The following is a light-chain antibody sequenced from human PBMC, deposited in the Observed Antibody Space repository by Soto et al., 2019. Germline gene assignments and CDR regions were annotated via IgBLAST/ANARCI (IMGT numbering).Light chain of an antibody. CDR1: QDISNY. CDR3: QQYKNWPPLT. J-gene: IGKJ4*01. Sequence: DIEMTQSPSAMSASVGDRVTITCRASQDISNYLAWFQQKPGKVPKRLISAASSQQSGVPSRFGGSGSGTEFTLTISSLQPEDFAVYYCQQYKNWPPLTFGGGTKVEIK. V-gene: IGKV1-17*03. CDR2: AAS.